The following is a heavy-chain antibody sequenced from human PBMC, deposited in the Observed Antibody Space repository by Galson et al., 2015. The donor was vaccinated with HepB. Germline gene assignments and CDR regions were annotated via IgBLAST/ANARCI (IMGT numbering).Heavy chain of an antibody. D-gene: IGHD6-13*01. Sequence: SVKVSCKASGYTFTGYYMHWVRQAPGQGLEWMGWINTNSGDTNSAQKFQGRVTLTRDTSISKAYMEVSRLRSGDTAVYYCARYDTGIAAADYWGQGTLVTVSS. V-gene: IGHV1-2*02. CDR1: GYTFTGYY. CDR2: INTNSGDT. CDR3: ARYDTGIAAADY. J-gene: IGHJ4*02.